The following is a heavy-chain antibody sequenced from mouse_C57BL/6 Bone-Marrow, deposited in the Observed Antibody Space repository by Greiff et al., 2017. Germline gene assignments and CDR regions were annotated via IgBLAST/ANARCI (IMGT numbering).Heavy chain of an antibody. D-gene: IGHD2-1*01. Sequence: QVQLQQPGPELVKPGASVKLSCKASGYTFTSYWMPWVKQRPGPGLEWIGNINPSNGGTNYNEKFKSKATLTVDKSSSTAYMQLSSLTSEDSAVYYGARPPLLSYREFEVWGTGTTVTVSS. CDR1: GYTFTSYW. V-gene: IGHV1-53*01. CDR2: INPSNGGT. CDR3: ARPPLLSYREFEV. J-gene: IGHJ1*03.